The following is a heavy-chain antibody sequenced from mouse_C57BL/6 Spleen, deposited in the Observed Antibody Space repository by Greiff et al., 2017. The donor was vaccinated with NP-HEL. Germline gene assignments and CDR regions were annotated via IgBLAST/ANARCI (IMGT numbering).Heavy chain of an antibody. V-gene: IGHV1-54*01. D-gene: IGHD2-1*01. CDR1: GYAFTNYL. Sequence: QVQLKESGAELVRPGTSVKVSCKASGYAFTNYLIEWVKQRPGQGLEWIGVINPGSGGTNYNEKFKGKATLTADKSSSTAYMQLSSLTSEDSAVYFCARSNYGNYLYAMDYWGQGTSVTVSS. J-gene: IGHJ4*01. CDR2: INPGSGGT. CDR3: ARSNYGNYLYAMDY.